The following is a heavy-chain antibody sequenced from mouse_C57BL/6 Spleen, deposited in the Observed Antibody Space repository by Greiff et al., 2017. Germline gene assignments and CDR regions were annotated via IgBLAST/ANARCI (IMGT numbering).Heavy chain of an antibody. Sequence: VQLVESEAELVRPGASVKLSCKASGYTFTDYYINWVKQRPGQGLEWIARIYPGSGNTYYNEKFKGKATLTAEKSSSTAYMQLSSLTSEDSAVYFCARSEEDGGQGTTLTVSS. CDR2: IYPGSGNT. J-gene: IGHJ2*01. CDR1: GYTFTDYY. V-gene: IGHV1-76*01. CDR3: ARSEED.